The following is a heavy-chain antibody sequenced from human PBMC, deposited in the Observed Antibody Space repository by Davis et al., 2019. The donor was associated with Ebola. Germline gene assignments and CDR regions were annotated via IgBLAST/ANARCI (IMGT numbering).Heavy chain of an antibody. V-gene: IGHV4-31*03. D-gene: IGHD4-17*01. J-gene: IGHJ5*02. CDR1: GGSISSGGYY. CDR3: ARKITTVTTGWFDP. CDR2: IYYSGST. Sequence: SETLSLTCTVSGGSISSGGYYWSWIRQHPGKGLEWIGYIYYSGSTYYNPSLKSRVTISVDTSKNQFSLKLSSVTAVDTAVYYCARKITTVTTGWFDPWGQGTLVTVSS.